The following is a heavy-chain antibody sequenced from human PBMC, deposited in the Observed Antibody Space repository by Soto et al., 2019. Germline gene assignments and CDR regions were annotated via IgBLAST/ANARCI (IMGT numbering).Heavy chain of an antibody. J-gene: IGHJ4*02. CDR2: IRVYNGDT. CDR3: ARHSGGSGDNY. Sequence: QVQLVQSGAEVKKPGASVKVSCKAFGYTFSTYDISWVRQAPGQGLEWMGWIRVYNGDTDYAQILQGRVTMTTDTSTSTAYMELRSLTSDDTAVYYCARHSGGSGDNYWGQGTLVTVSS. D-gene: IGHD3-10*01. CDR1: GYTFSTYD. V-gene: IGHV1-18*01.